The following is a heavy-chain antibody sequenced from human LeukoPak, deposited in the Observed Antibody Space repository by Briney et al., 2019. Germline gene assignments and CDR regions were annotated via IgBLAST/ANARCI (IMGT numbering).Heavy chain of an antibody. V-gene: IGHV3-11*04. Sequence: GGSLRLSCAASGFTFSDYYMSWIRQAPGKGLEWVSYISSSGSTIYYADSVKGRFTISRDNSKNTLYLQMASLRPEDMAIYYCARYSSTSSYDYWGQGTLVTVSS. D-gene: IGHD2-2*01. CDR3: ARYSSTSSYDY. CDR1: GFTFSDYY. CDR2: ISSSGSTI. J-gene: IGHJ4*02.